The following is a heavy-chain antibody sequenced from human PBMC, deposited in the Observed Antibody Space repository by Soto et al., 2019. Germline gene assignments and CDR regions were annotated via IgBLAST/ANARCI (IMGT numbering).Heavy chain of an antibody. J-gene: IGHJ4*02. D-gene: IGHD2-15*01. V-gene: IGHV1-46*02. CDR1: GYSFKDHY. CDR3: ARISCKGGSCYFDFDH. Sequence: ASVKVSCKASGYSFKDHYMHWVRQAPGRGLEWVGIINPSGEHTNYAQQFRGRVAMTRDTSTSTTYMELRSLRSEDTAVYFCARISCKGGSCYFDFDHWGQGTLVTVSS. CDR2: INPSGEHT.